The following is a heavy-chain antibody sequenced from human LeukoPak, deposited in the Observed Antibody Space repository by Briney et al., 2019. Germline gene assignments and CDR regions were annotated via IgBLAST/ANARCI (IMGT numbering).Heavy chain of an antibody. CDR1: GFTFSSYA. Sequence: GGSLRLSCAASGFTFSSYAMSWVRQAPGKGLEWVSAISGSGGSTYYADSVKGRFTISRDNSKNTLYLQMNSLRAEDTAVYYCATTYSSTWYIAFDSWGQGTLVTVSS. J-gene: IGHJ3*02. D-gene: IGHD6-13*01. CDR2: ISGSGGST. V-gene: IGHV3-23*01. CDR3: ATTYSSTWYIAFDS.